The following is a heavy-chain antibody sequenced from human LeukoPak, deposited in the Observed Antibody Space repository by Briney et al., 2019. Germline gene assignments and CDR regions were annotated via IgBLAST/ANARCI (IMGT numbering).Heavy chain of an antibody. CDR2: IDPSDSYT. J-gene: IGHJ3*02. Sequence: GESLKISCKGFGYSFTSSWISWVRQMPGKGLEWMGRIDPSDSYTNYSPSFQGHVTISDDKSISTAYLQWSSLKASDTAMYYCARHRGGDYGLDAFDIWGQGIMVTVSS. CDR1: GYSFTSSW. V-gene: IGHV5-10-1*01. D-gene: IGHD4-17*01. CDR3: ARHRGGDYGLDAFDI.